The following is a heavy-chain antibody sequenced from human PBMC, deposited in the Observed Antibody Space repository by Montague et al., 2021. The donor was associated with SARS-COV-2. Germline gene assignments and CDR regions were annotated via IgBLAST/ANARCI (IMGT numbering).Heavy chain of an antibody. Sequence: SLRLSCAASGFTFSTYAMTWVRQAPGKGLEWVSSISASGVRTHYPDSVKGRFTISRDNSKNMLYLQMSSLRAEDTAVYFCLNYHGSGSYGDFWGQGTLVTVSP. V-gene: IGHV3-23*01. CDR1: GFTFSTYA. J-gene: IGHJ4*02. D-gene: IGHD3-10*01. CDR3: LNYHGSGSYGDF. CDR2: ISASGVRT.